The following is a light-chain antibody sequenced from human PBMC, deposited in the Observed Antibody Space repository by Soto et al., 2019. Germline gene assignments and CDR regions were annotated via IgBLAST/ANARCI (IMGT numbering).Light chain of an antibody. Sequence: SYELTQPPSVSVSPGQTARITCSGDALPKQYAYWYQRKPGQTPVLVIYKDTERPSGIPERVSGSTSGTTVTLTISGVQAEDEADYYCQSADSSGTNVVVGGGTKLTVL. CDR1: ALPKQY. CDR3: QSADSSGTNVV. V-gene: IGLV3-25*03. J-gene: IGLJ2*01. CDR2: KDT.